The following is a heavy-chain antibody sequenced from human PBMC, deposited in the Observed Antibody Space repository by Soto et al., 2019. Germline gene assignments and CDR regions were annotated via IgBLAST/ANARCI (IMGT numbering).Heavy chain of an antibody. J-gene: IGHJ4*02. Sequence: VQLAESGGGLVLTGGSLRLSCAASGFSFVSYWMHWVRQVPGEGLAWVSRINGNADNSDYADSVKGRFTISRDNAMNRLYLQMDSLRVDDTGVYYCVRDFRGAVAGSEFDHWGQGTLVTVSS. CDR2: INGNADNS. V-gene: IGHV3-74*01. CDR1: GFSFVSYW. CDR3: VRDFRGAVAGSEFDH. D-gene: IGHD6-19*01.